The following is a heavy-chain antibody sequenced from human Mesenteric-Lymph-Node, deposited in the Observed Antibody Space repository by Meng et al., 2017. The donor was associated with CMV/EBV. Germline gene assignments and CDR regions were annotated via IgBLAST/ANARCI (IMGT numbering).Heavy chain of an antibody. Sequence: ASVKVSCKASGYTFTSYYIHWVRQAPGQGLEWMGIINPSGGSTTYAQKFQGRVTMTTDTSTSTAYMELRSLRSDDTAVYYCARDRGQQLAQYFYYYGVDVWGQGTTVTVSS. J-gene: IGHJ6*02. V-gene: IGHV1-46*01. D-gene: IGHD6-13*01. CDR1: GYTFTSYY. CDR2: INPSGGST. CDR3: ARDRGQQLAQYFYYYGVDV.